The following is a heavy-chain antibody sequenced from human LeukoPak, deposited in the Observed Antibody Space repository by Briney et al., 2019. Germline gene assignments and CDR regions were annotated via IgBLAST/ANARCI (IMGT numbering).Heavy chain of an antibody. V-gene: IGHV3-30*18. Sequence: PGGSLRLSCAASGFTFSSYGMHWVRQAPGKGLEWVAVISYDGNNKYYADSVKGRFTISRDNSKNTLYLQMNSLRAEDTAVYYCAKDFSGYDYNLYAFDIWGQGTMVTVSS. J-gene: IGHJ3*02. CDR3: AKDFSGYDYNLYAFDI. D-gene: IGHD5-12*01. CDR1: GFTFSSYG. CDR2: ISYDGNNK.